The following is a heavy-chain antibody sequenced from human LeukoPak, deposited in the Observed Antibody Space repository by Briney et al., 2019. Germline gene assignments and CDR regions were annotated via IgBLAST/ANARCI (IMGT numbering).Heavy chain of an antibody. Sequence: VASVNVSCKASGFTFTSSAVQWVRQARGQRLEWIGWIVVGSGNTNCAQKFQERVTITRDISTSTAYMELSSLRSEDTAVYYCAADLGYCSSTSCYGFDYWGQGTLVTVSS. J-gene: IGHJ4*02. V-gene: IGHV1-58*01. D-gene: IGHD2-2*01. CDR3: AADLGYCSSTSCYGFDY. CDR2: IVVGSGNT. CDR1: GFTFTSSA.